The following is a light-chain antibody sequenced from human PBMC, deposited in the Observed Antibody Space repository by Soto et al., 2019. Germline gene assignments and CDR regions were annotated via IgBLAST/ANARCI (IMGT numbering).Light chain of an antibody. J-gene: IGKJ5*01. Sequence: EFVLTQSPGTLSLSPGERATVSCRASQSVTSNSLAWYQQMPGQAPRLLIYDVSRRATGIPDRFIGSGSGADFPLPISGLEAEDFAVYYCQQYNNWPSITFGQGTRLEIK. CDR1: QSVTSNS. V-gene: IGKV3-20*01. CDR3: QQYNNWPSIT. CDR2: DVS.